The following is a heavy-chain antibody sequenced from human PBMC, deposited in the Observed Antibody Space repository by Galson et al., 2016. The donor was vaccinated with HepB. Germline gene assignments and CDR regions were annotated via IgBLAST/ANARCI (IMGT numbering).Heavy chain of an antibody. CDR1: GFSVTSSY. CDR2: IYSSGAT. D-gene: IGHD2/OR15-2a*01. Sequence: LRLSCAASGFSVTSSYMSWVRQAPGKGLEWVSVIYSSGATYYAESLEGRFIISRHNSRNTVDLQMNSLRTEDTALYYCARGLVGSTTAFDSWGQGTLVAVSS. CDR3: ARGLVGSTTAFDS. V-gene: IGHV3-53*04. J-gene: IGHJ4*02.